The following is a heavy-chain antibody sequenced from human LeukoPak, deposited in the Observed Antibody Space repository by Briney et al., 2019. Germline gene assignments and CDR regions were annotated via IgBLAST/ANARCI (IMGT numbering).Heavy chain of an antibody. CDR2: IYYSGST. CDR3: ARQRYYYDSSGYYLDY. V-gene: IGHV4-61*08. CDR1: GGSISSGGYY. D-gene: IGHD3-22*01. J-gene: IGHJ4*02. Sequence: PSETLSLTCTVSGGSISSGGYYWSWIRQPPGKGLEWIGYIYYSGSTNYNPSLKSRVTISVDTSKNQFSLKLSSVTAADTAVYYCARQRYYYDSSGYYLDYWGQGTLVTVSS.